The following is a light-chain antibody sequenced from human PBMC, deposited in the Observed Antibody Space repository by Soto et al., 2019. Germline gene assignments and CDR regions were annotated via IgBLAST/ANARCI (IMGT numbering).Light chain of an antibody. J-gene: IGKJ4*01. CDR3: QQANSFPLT. V-gene: IGKV1-12*01. CDR1: QGISSR. CDR2: AAS. Sequence: DIQMTQSPSSVSASVGDRVTITCRASQGISSRLAWYQQKPGKAPNLLIYAASNLQSGVPSRFSGSGSETDFTLTIGSLQPEDFATYYCQQANSFPLTFVGGTKVEIK.